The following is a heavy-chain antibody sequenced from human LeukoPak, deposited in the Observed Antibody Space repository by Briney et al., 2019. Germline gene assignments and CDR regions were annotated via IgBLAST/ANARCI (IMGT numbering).Heavy chain of an antibody. Sequence: GGSLRLSCAASGCTFSSYGMHWGRQAPGKGLGWVAVVWYDGSKKYYADSVTGRFTISRDNSKNPLYLPMASMRAEDTAVYYCARDPGVRWLVGFDYWGQGTLVTVSS. V-gene: IGHV3-33*01. J-gene: IGHJ4*02. CDR1: GCTFSSYG. CDR2: VWYDGSKK. D-gene: IGHD6-19*01. CDR3: ARDPGVRWLVGFDY.